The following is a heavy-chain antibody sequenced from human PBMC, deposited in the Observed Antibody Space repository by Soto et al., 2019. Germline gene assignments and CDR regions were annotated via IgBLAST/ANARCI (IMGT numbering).Heavy chain of an antibody. CDR2: ISGNGRII. D-gene: IGHD1-1*01. J-gene: IGHJ4*02. CDR1: GFIFSDYY. CDR3: ARDFAADSRPDFDY. V-gene: IGHV3-11*01. Sequence: PGGSLRLSCATSGFIFSDYYMHWIRQAPGKGLEWISYISGNGRIIQYADSAKGRFTISRDNAQNSLYLQMNSLRAEDTALYFCARDFAADSRPDFDYWGQGTLITVDS.